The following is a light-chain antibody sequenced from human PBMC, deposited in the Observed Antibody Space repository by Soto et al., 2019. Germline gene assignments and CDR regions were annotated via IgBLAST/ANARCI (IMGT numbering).Light chain of an antibody. CDR3: QHHNTYLWT. CDR2: DAS. J-gene: IGKJ1*01. V-gene: IGKV1-5*01. Sequence: DIQMTQSPSTLSASVGDTVTITCRASQSISSRLAWYQQKPGQAPRVLMYDASSLQTGVPSRFSGSGFGTEFTLTISSLQPDDFATYYCQHHNTYLWTFGQGTKVDIK. CDR1: QSISSR.